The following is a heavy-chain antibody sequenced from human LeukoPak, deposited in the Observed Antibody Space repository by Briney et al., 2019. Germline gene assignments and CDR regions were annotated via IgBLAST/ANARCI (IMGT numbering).Heavy chain of an antibody. CDR3: ARDLMGIAYRGAFYY. J-gene: IGHJ4*02. V-gene: IGHV3-21*01. CDR1: GFTFRNYA. Sequence: GGSLRLSCAASGFTFRNYAMNWVRQAPGKGLEWVSFISSSSTYIYYADSVKGRFTISRDNAKNSLYLQMNSLRAEDTAVYYCARDLMGIAYRGAFYYWGQGTLVTVSS. D-gene: IGHD6-13*01. CDR2: ISSSSTYI.